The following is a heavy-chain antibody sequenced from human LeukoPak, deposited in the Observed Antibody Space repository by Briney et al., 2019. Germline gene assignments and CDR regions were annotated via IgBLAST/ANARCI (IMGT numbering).Heavy chain of an antibody. Sequence: VQPGGSLRLSCEAAGFIFRNYWMGWVRQAPGKGLEWVSYISSSSSTIYYADSVKGRFTISRDNAKNSLYQQMNSLRAEDTAVYYCASLEQNYYYYYMDVWGKGTTVTVSS. CDR3: ASLEQNYYYYYMDV. V-gene: IGHV3-48*04. J-gene: IGHJ6*03. CDR2: ISSSSSTI. CDR1: GFIFRNYW. D-gene: IGHD3-3*01.